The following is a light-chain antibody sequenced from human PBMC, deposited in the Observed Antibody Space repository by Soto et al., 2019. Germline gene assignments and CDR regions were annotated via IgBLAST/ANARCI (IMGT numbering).Light chain of an antibody. CDR3: SSYTSSSTLVV. V-gene: IGLV2-14*03. Sequence: QSALTQPASVSGSPGQSITISCTGTSSDVGGYNYVSWYQHYPGKAPKLMIYDVSNRPSGVSDRFSGSKSGNTASLTISGLQTEVEADYYCSSYTSSSTLVVFGGGTKLTVL. CDR2: DVS. J-gene: IGLJ2*01. CDR1: SSDVGGYNY.